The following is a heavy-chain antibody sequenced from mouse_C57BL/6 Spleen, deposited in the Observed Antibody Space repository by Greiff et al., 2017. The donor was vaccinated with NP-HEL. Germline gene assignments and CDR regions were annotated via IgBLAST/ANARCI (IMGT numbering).Heavy chain of an antibody. CDR1: GFTFSDYY. CDR3: ARDLFGYFDY. Sequence: EVKVVESEGGLVQPGSSMKLSCTASGFTFSDYYMAWVRQVPEKGLEWVANINYDGSSTYYLDSLKSRFIISRDNAKNILYLQMSSLKSEDTATYYCARDLFGYFDYWGQGTTLTVSS. D-gene: IGHD3-1*01. CDR2: INYDGSST. V-gene: IGHV5-16*01. J-gene: IGHJ2*01.